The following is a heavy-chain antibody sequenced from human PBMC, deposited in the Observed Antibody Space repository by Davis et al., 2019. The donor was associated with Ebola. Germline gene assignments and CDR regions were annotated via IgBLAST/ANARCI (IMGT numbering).Heavy chain of an antibody. V-gene: IGHV4-34*01. CDR3: ARVVFVAGATPSWYFDL. J-gene: IGHJ2*01. D-gene: IGHD2-15*01. CDR1: AGSFSDYY. Sequence: MPSETLSLTCAVYAGSFSDYYWNWIRQPPGKGLEWIGEINYSGSTNYNPSLKSRVTISVDTSKNQFSLKLSSVTAADTAVYYCARVVFVAGATPSWYFDLWGRGTLVTVSP. CDR2: INYSGST.